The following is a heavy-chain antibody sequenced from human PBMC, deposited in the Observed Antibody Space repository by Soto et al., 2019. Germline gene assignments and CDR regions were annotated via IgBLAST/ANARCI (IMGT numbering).Heavy chain of an antibody. D-gene: IGHD1-1*01. CDR1: GDSIRSGNW. V-gene: IGHV4-4*02. CDR3: AWNRELGPGNLYYDY. Sequence: QVQLQESGPGLVRPSGTLSLTCAVSGDSIRSGNWWSWVRQAPQKGLEWLGEIYHRGTTMYNPSLKTRLTISVDKPKNQFSLTLVSVTAADTALYYWAWNRELGPGNLYYDYWGHGTLVAVSS. J-gene: IGHJ4*01. CDR2: IYHRGTT.